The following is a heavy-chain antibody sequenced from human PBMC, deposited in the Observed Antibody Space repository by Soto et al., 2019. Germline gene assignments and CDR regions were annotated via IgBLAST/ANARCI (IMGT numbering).Heavy chain of an antibody. J-gene: IGHJ4*02. D-gene: IGHD3-3*01. CDR3: ARDTFGGAYDFWH. CDR2: ISSGGST. CDR1: GFTVSNFY. Sequence: EVQLVESGGGLVQPGGSLRLSCAAFGFTVSNFYMTWVRQAPGKGLEWVSVISSGGSTYYADSVKGRFTISRDNSKNTLYLEMNSLRAGDTAVYYCARDTFGGAYDFWHGGQGTLVTVSS. V-gene: IGHV3-66*01.